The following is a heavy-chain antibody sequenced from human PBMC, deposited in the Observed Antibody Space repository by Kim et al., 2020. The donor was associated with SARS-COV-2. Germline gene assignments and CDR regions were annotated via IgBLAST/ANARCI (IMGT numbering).Heavy chain of an antibody. D-gene: IGHD6-19*01. Sequence: TTQTPSHRGRVTISEETSKNQFSLKLSSVTAADTAVYYCARQQWRNWFDPWGQGTLVTVSS. CDR2: T. CDR3: ARQQWRNWFDP. V-gene: IGHV4-59*08. J-gene: IGHJ5*02.